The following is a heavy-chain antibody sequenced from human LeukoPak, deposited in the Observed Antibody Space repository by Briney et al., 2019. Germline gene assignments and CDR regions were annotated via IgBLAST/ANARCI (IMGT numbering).Heavy chain of an antibody. J-gene: IGHJ6*02. Sequence: GGSLRLSCVASGFTFSSYWMHWVRQDPRKGLVWVSRINGDGRNINYADSVRGRFTISRNNAKNTLYLQMNTLRVEDTAVYYCTRDLMDYDVSTGLHHYYMDVWGQGTTVTVSS. D-gene: IGHD3-9*01. CDR3: TRDLMDYDVSTGLHHYYMDV. V-gene: IGHV3-74*01. CDR1: GFTFSSYW. CDR2: INGDGRNI.